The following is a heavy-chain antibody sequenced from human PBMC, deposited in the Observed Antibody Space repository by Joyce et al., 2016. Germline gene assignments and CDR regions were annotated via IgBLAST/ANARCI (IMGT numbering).Heavy chain of an antibody. Sequence: QITLKESGPTLVKPTQTLTLTCTFSGFSLSTSGLGVGWIRQPPGQALEWLALLYWDDDTRYRPSLRSRLTITKDTSKNQVVLTMTNMDPGDTAIFYCVPGMPGGTLGYCGQGILVTVSS. CDR3: VPGMPGGTLGY. D-gene: IGHD3-16*01. CDR2: LYWDDDT. J-gene: IGHJ4*02. CDR1: GFSLSTSGLG. V-gene: IGHV2-5*02.